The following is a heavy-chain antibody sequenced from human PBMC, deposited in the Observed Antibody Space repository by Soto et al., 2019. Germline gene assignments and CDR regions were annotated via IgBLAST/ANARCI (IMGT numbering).Heavy chain of an antibody. V-gene: IGHV5-51*01. Sequence: GESLKISCKGSGYSFSTYSIGWVRQMPGKGLEWMGNIHSGDSNARYSPSFQGQVTISVDRSISTAYLQWSSLKASDTALYYCATCRRRHRFAYSGQGNLVTVYS. J-gene: IGHJ4*02. D-gene: IGHD2-2*01. CDR2: IHSGDSNA. CDR3: ATCRRRHRFAY. CDR1: GYSFSTYS.